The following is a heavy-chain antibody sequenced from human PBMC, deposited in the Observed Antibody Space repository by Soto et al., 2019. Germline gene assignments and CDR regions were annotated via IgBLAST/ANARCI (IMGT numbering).Heavy chain of an antibody. V-gene: IGHV3-23*01. J-gene: IGHJ4*02. CDR1: GFTLSSYA. D-gene: IGHD6-13*01. CDR2: ISGSGGST. Sequence: GGSLRLSCAASGFTLSSYAMSWVRQAPGKGLEWVSAISGSGGSTYYADSVKGRFTISRDNSKNTLYLQMNSLRAEDTAVYYCAKNVDGSGSSWIPTYYFDYWGQGTLVTVSS. CDR3: AKNVDGSGSSWIPTYYFDY.